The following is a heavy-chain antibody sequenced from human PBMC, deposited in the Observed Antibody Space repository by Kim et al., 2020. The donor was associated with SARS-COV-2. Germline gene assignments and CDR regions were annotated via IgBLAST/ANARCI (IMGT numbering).Heavy chain of an antibody. V-gene: IGHV1-2*02. J-gene: IGHJ3*02. CDR1: GYTFTGYY. CDR2: INPNSGGT. D-gene: IGHD2-2*01. CDR3: AREFVVVPAAISDGAFDI. Sequence: ASVKVSCKASGYTFTGYYIHWVRQAPGQGLEWMGWINPNSGGTNYAQKFQGRVTMTRDTSISTAYIELSRLRSDDTAVYYCAREFVVVPAAISDGAFDIWGQGTMVTVSS.